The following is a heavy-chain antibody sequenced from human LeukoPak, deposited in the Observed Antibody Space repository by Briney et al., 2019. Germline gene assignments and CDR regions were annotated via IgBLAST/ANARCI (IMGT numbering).Heavy chain of an antibody. D-gene: IGHD3-10*01. Sequence: SETLSLTCTVSGGSISRGDYYWSWIRQPPGKGLEWIGYIYYSGSTYPNPSLKSRVTISVDTSKNQFSLKLSSVTAADTAVYYCARETGSGSYVSILDYWGQGTLVTVSS. CDR3: ARETGSGSYVSILDY. CDR2: IYYSGST. V-gene: IGHV4-30-4*01. CDR1: GGSISRGDYY. J-gene: IGHJ4*02.